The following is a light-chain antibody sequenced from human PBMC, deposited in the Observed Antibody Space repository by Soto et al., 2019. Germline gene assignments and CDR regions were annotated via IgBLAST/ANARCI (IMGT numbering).Light chain of an antibody. CDR1: QSVNTD. Sequence: ETVMTQSPATLSVSPGERATLSCRASQSVNTDLAWFQKKPGQAPRLLIYRASTRATGIPARFSGGGSGTEFTLTISGLQSEDFAVYYCQQHDNWPRTFGQGTKVE. J-gene: IGKJ1*01. CDR3: QQHDNWPRT. CDR2: RAS. V-gene: IGKV3-15*01.